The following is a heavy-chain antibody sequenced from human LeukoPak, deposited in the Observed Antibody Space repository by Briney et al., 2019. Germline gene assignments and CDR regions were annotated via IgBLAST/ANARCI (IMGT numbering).Heavy chain of an antibody. V-gene: IGHV3-7*01. CDR1: GLTFSNSW. J-gene: IGHJ4*02. D-gene: IGHD4-23*01. Sequence: GGSLRLSCAASGLTFSNSWMSWVRQAPGKGLEWVANIKLDGSEKYYVDSVKGRFTISRDNAKNSLYLQMNSLRAEDTAVYYCARGGGGVDYWGQGTLVTVSS. CDR3: ARGGGGVDY. CDR2: IKLDGSEK.